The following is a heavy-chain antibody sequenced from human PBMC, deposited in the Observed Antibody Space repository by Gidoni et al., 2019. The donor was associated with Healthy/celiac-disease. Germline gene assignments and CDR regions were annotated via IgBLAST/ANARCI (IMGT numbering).Heavy chain of an antibody. D-gene: IGHD3-22*01. J-gene: IGHJ4*02. CDR3: APDYDSSGYLPYC. V-gene: IGHV3-23*01. Sequence: EVQLLESGGGLVQPGGSLRLSCAASVFSFSSYAMSWVRQAPGKGLGWVSAISGSGGSTYYADSVKGRFTISRDNSKNTLYLQMNSLRAEDTAVYYCAPDYDSSGYLPYCWGQGTLVTVSS. CDR2: ISGSGGST. CDR1: VFSFSSYA.